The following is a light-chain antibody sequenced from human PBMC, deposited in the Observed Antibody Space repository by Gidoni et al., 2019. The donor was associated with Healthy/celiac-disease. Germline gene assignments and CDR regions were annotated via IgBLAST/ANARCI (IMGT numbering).Light chain of an antibody. CDR2: WAS. Sequence: DIVMTQSPDSLAVSLGERATINRKSSQSVLYSSNNKNYLAWYQQKPGQPPKLLIYWASTRESGVPDRFSGSGSGTDFTLTISSLQAEDVAVYYCQQYYSTPHTFGPXTKVDIK. V-gene: IGKV4-1*01. J-gene: IGKJ3*01. CDR1: QSVLYSSNNKNY. CDR3: QQYYSTPHT.